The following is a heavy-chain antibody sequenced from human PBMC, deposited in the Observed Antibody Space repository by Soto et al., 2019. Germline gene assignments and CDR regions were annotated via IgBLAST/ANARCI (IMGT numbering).Heavy chain of an antibody. CDR1: GGSFSGYY. V-gene: IGHV4-34*01. CDR2: INHSGST. J-gene: IGHJ2*01. D-gene: IGHD5-12*01. CDR3: ARSCYDPPYGYFDL. Sequence: QVQLQQWGAGLLKPSETLSLTCAVYGGSFSGYYWSWIRQPPGKGLEWIGEINHSGSTNYNPSLKSRVTIAVDTSKNQCSLKLSSVTAADTAVYYCARSCYDPPYGYFDLWGRGTLVTVSS.